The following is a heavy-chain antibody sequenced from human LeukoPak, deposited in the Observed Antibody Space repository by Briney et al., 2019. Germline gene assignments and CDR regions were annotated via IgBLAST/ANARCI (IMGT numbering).Heavy chain of an antibody. CDR1: GFTFSSYW. CDR2: INSDGSST. V-gene: IGHV3-74*01. Sequence: SGGSLRLSCAASGFTFSSYWMHWVRQAPGKGLVWVSRINSDGSSTSCADSVKGRFTISRDNAKNTLYLQMNSLRAEDTAVYYCSPLFTQIAVAGPFDYWGQGTLVTVSS. CDR3: SPLFTQIAVAGPFDY. J-gene: IGHJ4*02. D-gene: IGHD6-19*01.